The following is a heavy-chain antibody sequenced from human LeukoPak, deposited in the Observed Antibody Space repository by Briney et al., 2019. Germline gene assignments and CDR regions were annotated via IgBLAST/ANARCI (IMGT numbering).Heavy chain of an antibody. D-gene: IGHD6-13*01. V-gene: IGHV3-11*06. CDR2: ISGDSGDT. CDR1: GFTFSDSY. J-gene: IGHJ4*02. Sequence: GGSLRLSCAASGFTFSDSYMTWVRQAPGKGLEWLSYISGDSGDTNYADSVKGRFTISRDNAKNSLYLQMNSLRAEDTAVYYCARDSGPGYSSTWYDYWGQGTLVTVSS. CDR3: ARDSGPGYSSTWYDY.